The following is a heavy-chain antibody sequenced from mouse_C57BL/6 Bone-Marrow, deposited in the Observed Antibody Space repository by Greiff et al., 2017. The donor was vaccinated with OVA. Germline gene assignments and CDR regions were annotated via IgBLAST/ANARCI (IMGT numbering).Heavy chain of an antibody. D-gene: IGHD2-3*01. V-gene: IGHV1-50*01. J-gene: IGHJ4*01. CDR3: ARDGYLMDY. CDR2: IDPSDSYT. CDR1: GYTFTSYW. Sequence: QVQLQQPGAELVKPGASVTLSCKASGYTFTSYWMQWVKPRPGQGLEWIGEIDPSDSYTNYNQKFKGKATLTVDTSSSTAYLQLSSLTSEDSAVYYCARDGYLMDYWGQGTSVTVSS.